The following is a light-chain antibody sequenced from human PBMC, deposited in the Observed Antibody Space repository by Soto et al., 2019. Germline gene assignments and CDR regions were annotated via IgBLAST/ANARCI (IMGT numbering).Light chain of an antibody. CDR2: EVS. CDR3: SSYTTRSTPPYV. Sequence: QSALTQPASVSGSPGQSITISCTGTSSDVGGYNYVSWYQQHPGKAPKLMIYEVSNLPSGVSNRFSGSKSGNTASLTISGLQAEDEADYYCSSYTTRSTPPYVFGTGTKVTVL. CDR1: SSDVGGYNY. J-gene: IGLJ1*01. V-gene: IGLV2-14*03.